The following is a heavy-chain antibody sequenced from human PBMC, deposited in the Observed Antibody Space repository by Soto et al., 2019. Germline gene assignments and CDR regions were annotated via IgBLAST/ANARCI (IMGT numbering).Heavy chain of an antibody. CDR2: IIPIFGTA. CDR3: AVQPLLYPPPNYYYGMDV. CDR1: GGTFSSYA. Sequence: RASVKVSCKASGGTFSSYAISWVRQAPGQGLEWMGGIIPIFGTANYAQKFQGRVTITADESTSTAYMELSSLRSEDTAVYYCAVQPLLYPPPNYYYGMDVWGQGTTVTVSS. J-gene: IGHJ6*02. V-gene: IGHV1-69*13. D-gene: IGHD2-2*02.